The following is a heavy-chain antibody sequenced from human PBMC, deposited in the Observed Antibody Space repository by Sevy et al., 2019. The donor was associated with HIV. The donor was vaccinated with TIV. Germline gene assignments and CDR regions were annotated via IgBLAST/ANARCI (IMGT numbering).Heavy chain of an antibody. V-gene: IGHV3-30*04. CDR3: ARAPDYGDYLDY. D-gene: IGHD4-17*01. CDR1: GFTFSSYA. CDR2: ISYDGSNK. J-gene: IGHJ4*02. Sequence: GGSLRLSCAASGFTFSSYAMHWVRQAPGKGLEWVEVISYDGSNKYYADSVKGRFTNSRDNSKNTLYLQMNSLRAEDTAVYYCARAPDYGDYLDYWGQGTLVTVSS.